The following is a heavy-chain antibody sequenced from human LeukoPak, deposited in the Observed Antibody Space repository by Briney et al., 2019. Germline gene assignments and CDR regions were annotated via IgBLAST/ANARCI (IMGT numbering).Heavy chain of an antibody. Sequence: SVKVSCKASGGTFSSYAISWVRQAPGQGLEWMGGIIPIFGTANYAQKFQGRVTITADESTSTAYMELSSLRSEDTAVYYCARYCSSTSCQLDAFDMGAKGQWSPSLQ. CDR1: GGTFSSYA. V-gene: IGHV1-69*13. CDR2: IIPIFGTA. CDR3: ARYCSSTSCQLDAFDM. D-gene: IGHD2-2*01. J-gene: IGHJ3*02.